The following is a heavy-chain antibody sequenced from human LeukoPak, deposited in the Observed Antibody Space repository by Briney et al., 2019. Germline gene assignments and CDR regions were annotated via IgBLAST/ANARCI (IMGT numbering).Heavy chain of an antibody. CDR2: IYYSGST. J-gene: IGHJ4*02. V-gene: IGHV4-59*08. D-gene: IGHD5-24*01. CDR1: GGSISSYY. CDR3: ARLPGRRDGFHFDY. Sequence: SETLSLTCTVSGGSISSYYWSWIRQPPGKGLEWIGNIYYSGSTNYNPSLKSRVTISVDTSKNQFSLKLSSVTAADTAVYYCARLPGRRDGFHFDYWGQGTLVTVSS.